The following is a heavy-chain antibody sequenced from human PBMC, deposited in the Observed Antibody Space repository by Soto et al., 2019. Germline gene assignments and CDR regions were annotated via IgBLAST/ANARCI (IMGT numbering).Heavy chain of an antibody. Sequence: PSQTLSLTCAISGDSVSSNSAAWNWIRQSPSRGLEWLGRTYYRSKWYNDYAVSVKSRITINPDTSKNQFSLQLNSVTPEDTAVYYCASAAYCSGGSCYQHDYYYYMDVWGKGTTVTVSS. CDR3: ASAAYCSGGSCYQHDYYYYMDV. D-gene: IGHD2-15*01. J-gene: IGHJ6*03. CDR2: TYYRSKWYN. CDR1: GDSVSSNSAA. V-gene: IGHV6-1*01.